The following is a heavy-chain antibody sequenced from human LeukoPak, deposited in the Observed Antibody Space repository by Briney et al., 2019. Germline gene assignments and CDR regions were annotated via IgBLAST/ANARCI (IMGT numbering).Heavy chain of an antibody. CDR2: INHSGST. CDR3: ARGHWELLRAFDY. J-gene: IGHJ4*02. D-gene: IGHD1-26*01. CDR1: GGSFSGYY. V-gene: IGHV4-34*01. Sequence: SETLSLTCAVYGGSFSGYYWSWIRQPPGKGLEWIGEINHSGSTNYNPSLKSRVTISVDTSKNQFSLKLSFVTAADTAVYYCARGHWELLRAFDYWGQGTLVTVSS.